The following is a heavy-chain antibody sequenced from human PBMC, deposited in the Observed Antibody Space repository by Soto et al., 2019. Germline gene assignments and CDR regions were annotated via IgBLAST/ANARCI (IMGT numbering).Heavy chain of an antibody. V-gene: IGHV1-69*02. J-gene: IGHJ4*02. CDR3: AIRRADGYNDY. D-gene: IGHD5-12*01. CDR2: IIPILGIT. CDR1: GGTFSSYT. Sequence: QVQLVQSGAEVKKPGSSVKVSCKAFGGTFSSYTISWVRQAPGQGLEWMGRIIPILGITNYAQKFQGRVTIPADKSTNTADMELSRRTSEETAVYYCAIRRADGYNDYWGQVTLVTVSS.